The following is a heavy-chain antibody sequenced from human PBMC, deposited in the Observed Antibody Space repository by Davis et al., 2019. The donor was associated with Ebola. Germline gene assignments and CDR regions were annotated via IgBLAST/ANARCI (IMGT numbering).Heavy chain of an antibody. CDR1: GFTFSSYE. D-gene: IGHD1-1*01. J-gene: IGHJ6*02. V-gene: IGHV3-74*01. CDR3: ARGGVQLERYYYYYGMDV. CDR2: INSDGSST. Sequence: GESLKISCAASGFTFSSYEMNWVRQAPGKGLVWVSRINSDGSSTSYADSVKGRFTISRDNAKNTLYLQMNSLRAEDTAVYYCARGGVQLERYYYYYGMDVWGQGTTVTVSS.